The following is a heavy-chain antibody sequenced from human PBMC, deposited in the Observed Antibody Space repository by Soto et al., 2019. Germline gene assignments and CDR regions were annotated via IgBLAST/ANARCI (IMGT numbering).Heavy chain of an antibody. J-gene: IGHJ5*02. V-gene: IGHV4-34*01. CDR3: ARGRGAAAARWFDP. Sequence: PSETLSLTCAVYGGSFSGYYWSWIRQPPGKGLEWIGEINHSGSTNYNPSLKRRVTISVDTSKNQFSLRLSSVTAADTAVSYCARGRGAAAARWFDPWGQGPLVTVSS. CDR1: GGSFSGYY. CDR2: INHSGST. D-gene: IGHD6-13*01.